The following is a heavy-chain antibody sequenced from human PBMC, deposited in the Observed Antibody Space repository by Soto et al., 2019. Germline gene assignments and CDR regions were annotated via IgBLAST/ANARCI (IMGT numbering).Heavy chain of an antibody. V-gene: IGHV4-39*01. Sequence: QLQLQESGPGLVKPSETLSLTCTVSGGSISSSSYYWGWIRQPPGKGLEWIGSIYYSGSTYYNPSVKSRVTISVDTAKNQFSLKLSSVTAADTAVYYCARIDPGYLYSSSWYPYYWFDPWGQGTLVTVSS. CDR2: IYYSGST. CDR1: GGSISSSSYY. D-gene: IGHD6-13*01. J-gene: IGHJ5*02. CDR3: ARIDPGYLYSSSWYPYYWFDP.